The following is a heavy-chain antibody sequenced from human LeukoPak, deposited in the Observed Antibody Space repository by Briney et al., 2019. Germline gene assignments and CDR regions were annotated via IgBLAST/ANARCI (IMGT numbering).Heavy chain of an antibody. CDR2: ISKDGGNK. CDR3: AKRSGAPNNFDY. V-gene: IGHV3-43*02. J-gene: IGHJ4*02. Sequence: GGSLRLSCAASGFTFDEHDMYWVRQVPGKGLEWVCLISKDGGNKHYADSVKGRFSISRDNNRNSLSLQMNSLRSEDTALYFCAKRSGAPNNFDYWGRGALVTVSS. D-gene: IGHD1-1*01. CDR1: GFTFDEHD.